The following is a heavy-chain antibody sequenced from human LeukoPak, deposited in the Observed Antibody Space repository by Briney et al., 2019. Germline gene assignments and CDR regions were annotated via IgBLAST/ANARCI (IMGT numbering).Heavy chain of an antibody. CDR3: ARVGLYGSGRHALRDY. CDR1: GFTFSDYY. Sequence: GGSLRLSCAASGFTFSDYYMSWIRQAPGKGLEWVSYISSSGSTIYYADSVKGRFTISRDNAKNSLYLQMNSLRADDTAVYYCARVGLYGSGRHALRDYWGQGTLVTVSS. CDR2: ISSSGSTI. J-gene: IGHJ4*02. V-gene: IGHV3-11*01. D-gene: IGHD3-10*01.